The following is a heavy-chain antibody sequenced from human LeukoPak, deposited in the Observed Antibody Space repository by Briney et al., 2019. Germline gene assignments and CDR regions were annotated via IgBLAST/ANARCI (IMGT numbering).Heavy chain of an antibody. CDR3: ANVAPKHNDFDY. CDR1: GFAFSSYA. Sequence: GGSLRLSCAASGFAFSSYAMSWVRQAPGKGLEWVSAISGSGGSTYYADSVKGRFTISRDNSKNTLYPQMNSLRAEDTAVYYCANVAPKHNDFDYWGQGTLVTVSS. D-gene: IGHD2-21*01. J-gene: IGHJ4*02. CDR2: ISGSGGST. V-gene: IGHV3-23*01.